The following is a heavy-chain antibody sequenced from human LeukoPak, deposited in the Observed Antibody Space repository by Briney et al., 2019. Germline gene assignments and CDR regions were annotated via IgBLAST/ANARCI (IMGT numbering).Heavy chain of an antibody. D-gene: IGHD2-21*01. Sequence: GGPLRLSCAASGFTFSDSYMTWIRQAPGKGLVWISYISSSGFTIYYTDSVKGRFTISRDNARNSLYLQMHSLRAEDTAVYYCARGSGGGAAIDFWGQGTLVTVSS. CDR2: ISSSGFTI. J-gene: IGHJ4*02. CDR3: ARGSGGGAAIDF. V-gene: IGHV3-11*01. CDR1: GFTFSDSY.